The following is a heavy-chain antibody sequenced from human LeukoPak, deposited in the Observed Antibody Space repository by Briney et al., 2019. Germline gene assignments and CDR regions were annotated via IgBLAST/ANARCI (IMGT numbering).Heavy chain of an antibody. CDR3: AIQPPQTSYFFDY. Sequence: GSLRLSCAASGFTFSNCAMSWVRQAPGKGLEWVSSISVSGGGTYYADSVKGRFTISRDNSKNTLFLQMNSLRAEDTAVYYCAIQPPQTSYFFDYWGQGSLVTASS. CDR1: GFTFSNCA. J-gene: IGHJ4*02. CDR2: ISVSGGGT. V-gene: IGHV3-23*01.